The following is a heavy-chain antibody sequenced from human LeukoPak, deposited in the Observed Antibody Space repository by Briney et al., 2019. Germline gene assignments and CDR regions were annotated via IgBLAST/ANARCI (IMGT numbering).Heavy chain of an antibody. V-gene: IGHV3-74*01. CDR2: INSDGSST. CDR3: ARSHYYDSSGSFSFYYGMDV. J-gene: IGHJ6*04. CDR1: GFNFTSYW. Sequence: PGGSQRLSCAASGFNFTSYWMHWVRQTPEKGLVWVSRINSDGSSTRHADSVKGRFTISRDNAKNTLHLQVNSLRAEDTAVYYCARSHYYDSSGSFSFYYGMDVWGGGTRVTVSS. D-gene: IGHD3-22*01.